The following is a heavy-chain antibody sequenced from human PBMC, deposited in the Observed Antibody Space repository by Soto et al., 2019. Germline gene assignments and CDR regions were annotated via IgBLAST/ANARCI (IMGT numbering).Heavy chain of an antibody. Sequence: PGGSLRLSCAASGFTFSTSWMSWVRQAPEKGLEWVANIKQDGSAKYYADSVQGRFTISRDNAKNSLYLQMGSLRAEDTAIYYCARAQRWGQGTMVTVSS. V-gene: IGHV3-7*01. J-gene: IGHJ3*01. CDR2: IKQDGSAK. CDR1: GFTFSTSW. D-gene: IGHD6-25*01. CDR3: ARAQR.